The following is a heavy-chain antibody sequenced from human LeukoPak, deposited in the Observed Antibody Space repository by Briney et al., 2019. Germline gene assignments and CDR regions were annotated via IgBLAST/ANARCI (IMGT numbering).Heavy chain of an antibody. CDR1: GFTFSSYA. D-gene: IGHD3-10*01. J-gene: IGHJ4*02. CDR3: ARMKGMVRGVNLFDS. CDR2: ISGSGGST. V-gene: IGHV3-23*01. Sequence: GGSLRLSCAASGFTFSSYAMSWVRQAPGKGLEWVSAISGSGGSTYYADSVKGRFTISRDNTKNSLYLQMNSLRAEDTAVYYCARMKGMVRGVNLFDSWGQGTLVTVSS.